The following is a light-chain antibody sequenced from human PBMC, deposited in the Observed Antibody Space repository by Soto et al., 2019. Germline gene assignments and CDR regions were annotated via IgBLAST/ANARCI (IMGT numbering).Light chain of an antibody. CDR1: QSVLYSSNNKNY. Sequence: DIVMTQSPDSLAVSLGERATINCKSSQSVLYSSNNKNYLAWYQQTPGQPPKLLIYWASTRESGVPDRFRGSGSGTDFTLTISSLQAEDVAVYYCQQYYTTPWTFGQGTKVDIK. J-gene: IGKJ1*01. CDR2: WAS. CDR3: QQYYTTPWT. V-gene: IGKV4-1*01.